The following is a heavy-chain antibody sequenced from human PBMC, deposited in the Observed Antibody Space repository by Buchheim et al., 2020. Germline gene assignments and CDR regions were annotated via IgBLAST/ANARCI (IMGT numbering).Heavy chain of an antibody. CDR1: GFTFGDYA. CDR3: TRDQQNYGDSIYFQH. Sequence: EVQLVESGGGLVQPGRSLRLSCTASGFTFGDYAMSWFRQAPGKGLEWVGFIRSKAYGGTTEYAASVKGRFTISRDDSKSIPYLQMNSLKTEDTAVYYCTRDQQNYGDSIYFQHWGQGTL. D-gene: IGHD4-17*01. V-gene: IGHV3-49*03. J-gene: IGHJ1*01. CDR2: IRSKAYGGTT.